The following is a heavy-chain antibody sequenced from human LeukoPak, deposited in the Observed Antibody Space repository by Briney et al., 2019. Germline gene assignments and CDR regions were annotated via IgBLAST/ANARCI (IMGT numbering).Heavy chain of an antibody. CDR1: GSTVSSNY. Sequence: GGSLRLSCAASGSTVSSNYMSWVRQAPGKGLEWVSVIYSGGSTYYADSVKGRFIISRDNSKNTLYLQMNSLRAEDTAVYYCARVPGHYGMDVWGQGTTVTVSS. CDR2: IYSGGST. D-gene: IGHD1-14*01. CDR3: ARVPGHYGMDV. J-gene: IGHJ6*02. V-gene: IGHV3-53*01.